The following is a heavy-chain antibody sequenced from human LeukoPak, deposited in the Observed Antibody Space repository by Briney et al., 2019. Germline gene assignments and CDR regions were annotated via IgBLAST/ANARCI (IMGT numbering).Heavy chain of an antibody. V-gene: IGHV1-69*01. CDR1: GGTFSRYA. D-gene: IGHD3-22*01. CDR3: ARDYYDSSGYYYFDY. Sequence: SVKVSCKASGGTFSRYAISWVRQAPGQGLEWMGGITPMFGTANYAQKFQGRVTITADESTRTAYMELSSLRSEDTAVYYCARDYYDSSGYYYFDYWGQGTLVTVSS. CDR2: ITPMFGTA. J-gene: IGHJ4*02.